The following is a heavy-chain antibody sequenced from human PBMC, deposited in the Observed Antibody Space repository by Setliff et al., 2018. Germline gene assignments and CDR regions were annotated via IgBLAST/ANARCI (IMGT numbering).Heavy chain of an antibody. V-gene: IGHV3-30*02. CDR3: VKDVLEVAIALHGMDV. J-gene: IGHJ6*02. CDR1: GFTFSNYG. D-gene: IGHD2-21*01. Sequence: GGSLRLSCAASGFTFSNYGMYWVRQAPGKGLEWVAFIRYDGSNKYYADSVKGRFTISRDNSKNILSLQMNSLRGEDTAVYYCVKDVLEVAIALHGMDVWGQGTTVTVSS. CDR2: IRYDGSNK.